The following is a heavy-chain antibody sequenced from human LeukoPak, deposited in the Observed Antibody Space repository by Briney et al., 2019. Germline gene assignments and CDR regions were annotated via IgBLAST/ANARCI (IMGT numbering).Heavy chain of an antibody. CDR3: ATSYYYGSGSSSGWFDP. J-gene: IGHJ5*02. V-gene: IGHV4-59*12. D-gene: IGHD3-10*01. CDR2: ISYSGTT. CDR1: GGSITSYY. Sequence: SETLSLTCTVSGGSITSYYWSWIRQPPGKGLEWIGYISYSGTTNYNPSLKSRVTISVDTSKNQFSLKLSSVTAADTAVYYCATSYYYGSGSSSGWFDPWGQGTLVTVSS.